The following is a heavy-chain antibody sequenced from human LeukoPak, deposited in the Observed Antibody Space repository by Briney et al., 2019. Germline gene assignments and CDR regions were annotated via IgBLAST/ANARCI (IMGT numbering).Heavy chain of an antibody. CDR2: ISSSGSTI. CDR3: AKGSYYYDSSGDFDY. V-gene: IGHV3-48*04. D-gene: IGHD3-22*01. CDR1: GFTFSSYS. J-gene: IGHJ4*02. Sequence: PGGSLRLSCAASGFTFSSYSMNWVRQAPGKGLEWVSYISSSGSTIYYADSVKGRFTISRDNAKNSLYLQMNSLRAEDTAVYYCAKGSYYYDSSGDFDYWGQGTLVTVSS.